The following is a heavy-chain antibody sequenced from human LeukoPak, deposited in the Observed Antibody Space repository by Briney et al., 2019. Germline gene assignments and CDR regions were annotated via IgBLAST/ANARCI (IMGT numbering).Heavy chain of an antibody. V-gene: IGHV4-59*12. J-gene: IGHJ3*02. CDR3: ARSLLGYCSSTSCYTRGAFDI. CDR2: IYYSGST. Sequence: SETLSLTCTVSGGSISSYYWSWIRQPPGKGLEWIGYIYYSGSTNYNPSLKSRVTISVDTSKNQFSLKWSSVTAADTAVYYCARSLLGYCSSTSCYTRGAFDIWGQGTMVTVSS. CDR1: GGSISSYY. D-gene: IGHD2-2*02.